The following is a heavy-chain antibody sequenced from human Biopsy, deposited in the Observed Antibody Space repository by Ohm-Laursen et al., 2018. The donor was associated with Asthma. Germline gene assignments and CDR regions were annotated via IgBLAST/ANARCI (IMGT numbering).Heavy chain of an antibody. Sequence: SVTPSCKASGGSFSTLAFSWVRQAPGHGLECMATILTKFDITSYAEKFQDRVTITADKSTSTTYMELSRLRSEDTAVYYCARTYDTDSYPVLVLDYWGQGTLVTVSS. V-gene: IGHV1-69*04. CDR3: ARTYDTDSYPVLVLDY. CDR1: GGSFSTLA. J-gene: IGHJ4*02. CDR2: ILTKFDIT. D-gene: IGHD3-22*01.